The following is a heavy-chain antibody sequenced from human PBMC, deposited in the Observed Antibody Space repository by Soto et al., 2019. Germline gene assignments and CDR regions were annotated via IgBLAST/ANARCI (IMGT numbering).Heavy chain of an antibody. CDR1: GYTFMSYD. CDR2: MNPNSGNT. J-gene: IGHJ4*02. D-gene: IGHD5-12*01. CDR3: ARGPGYSASA. Sequence: QVQLVQSGAEVKKPGASVKVSCKASGYTFMSYDIHWLRLATGQGLEWMGRMNPNSGNTGYAQKFQGRVTMTRNTSITTAYMELSSLRSEDTAVYYCARGPGYSASAWGQGTLVTVSS. V-gene: IGHV1-8*01.